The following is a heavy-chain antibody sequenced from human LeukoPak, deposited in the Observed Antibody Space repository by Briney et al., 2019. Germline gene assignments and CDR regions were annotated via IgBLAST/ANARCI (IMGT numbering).Heavy chain of an antibody. D-gene: IGHD3-9*01. Sequence: ASVKVSCKASGYTFTSYGISWVRQAPGQGLEWMGWISAYNGNTNYAQKLQGRVTMTTDTSTSTAYMELRSLRSDDTAVYYCARALYDILTGYYVYWGQGTLVTVSS. CDR2: ISAYNGNT. CDR3: ARALYDILTGYYVY. V-gene: IGHV1-18*01. CDR1: GYTFTSYG. J-gene: IGHJ4*02.